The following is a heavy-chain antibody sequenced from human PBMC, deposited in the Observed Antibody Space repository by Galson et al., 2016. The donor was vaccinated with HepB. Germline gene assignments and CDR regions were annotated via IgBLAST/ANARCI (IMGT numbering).Heavy chain of an antibody. Sequence: SLRLSCAASGFTFSNFGMHWVRQAPGKGLEWVTIIWYDGNYKYNSDSVKGRFTVSRDNSKGTLYLEMNSLRVEDTAVYYCARENSHLYAMDVWGKGTTVIVSP. CDR1: GFTFSNFG. CDR3: ARENSHLYAMDV. CDR2: IWYDGNYK. J-gene: IGHJ6*04. D-gene: IGHD2/OR15-2a*01. V-gene: IGHV3-33*01.